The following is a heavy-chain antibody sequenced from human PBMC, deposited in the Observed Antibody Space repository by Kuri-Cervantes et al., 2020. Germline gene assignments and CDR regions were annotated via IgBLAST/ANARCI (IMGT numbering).Heavy chain of an antibody. CDR3: TRTPLTTYNWFDP. CDR2: IRSKAYGGTT. D-gene: IGHD1-14*01. Sequence: GESLKISCAASGFTFSTYGMSWVRQAPGKGLEWVGFIRSKAYGGTTEYAASVKGRFTISRDDSKSIAYLQMNSLKTEDTAVYYCTRTPLTTYNWFDPWGQGTLVTVSS. V-gene: IGHV3-49*04. CDR1: GFTFSTYG. J-gene: IGHJ5*02.